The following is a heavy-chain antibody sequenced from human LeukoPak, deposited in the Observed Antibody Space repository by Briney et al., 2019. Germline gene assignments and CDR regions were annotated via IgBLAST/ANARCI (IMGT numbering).Heavy chain of an antibody. V-gene: IGHV3-7*03. CDR3: ASGLELDY. Sequence: GGSLRLSCAASGFTFRSYWMRWVRQAPGKGLEWVANIKQGGSEKNYVDSVKGRFTISRDNAKNSLYLQMNSLRAEDTAVYYCASGLELDYWGQGTLVTVSS. J-gene: IGHJ4*02. CDR2: IKQGGSEK. CDR1: GFTFRSYW.